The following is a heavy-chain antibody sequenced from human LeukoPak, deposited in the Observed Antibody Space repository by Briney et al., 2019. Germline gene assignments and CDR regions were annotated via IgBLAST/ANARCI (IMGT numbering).Heavy chain of an antibody. Sequence: GESLKISCKGSGYDFTSYWIGGVRQMPGKGREWRGIIYPGDSNTRYSPSFQGQVTISADKSISTAYLQWSSLKASDTAMYYCARSGGDIVVVPAAIKTGWFDPWGQGTLVTVSS. CDR1: GYDFTSYW. J-gene: IGHJ5*02. D-gene: IGHD2-2*02. CDR2: IYPGDSNT. CDR3: ARSGGDIVVVPAAIKTGWFDP. V-gene: IGHV5-51*01.